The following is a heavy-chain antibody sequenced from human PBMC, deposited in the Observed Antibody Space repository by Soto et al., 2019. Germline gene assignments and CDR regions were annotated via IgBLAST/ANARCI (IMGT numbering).Heavy chain of an antibody. V-gene: IGHV1-69*13. J-gene: IGHJ4*02. CDR2: IIPIFGTA. Sequence: SVKVSCKASGGTFSSYAISWVRQAPGQGLEWMGGIIPIFGTANYAQKFQGRVTITADESTSTAYMELSSLRSEDTAVYYCARDRVASYYYDSSGYYNFDYWGQGTLVTVSS. CDR3: ARDRVASYYYDSSGYYNFDY. CDR1: GGTFSSYA. D-gene: IGHD3-22*01.